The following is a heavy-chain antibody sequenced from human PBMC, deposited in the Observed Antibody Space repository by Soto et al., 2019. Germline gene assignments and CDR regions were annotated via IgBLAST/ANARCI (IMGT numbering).Heavy chain of an antibody. Sequence: WGSLRVSCSPYGFPFSSYAMNWVRQSPGKGLEWVSVVSSTGTSPYYAGSVQGRFTISRDNSKNMFYLQMKSLRAEDTAIYYCAKARPSGGYYYVEAFDVWGQGTMVTVSS. CDR3: AKARPSGGYYYVEAFDV. CDR2: VSSTGTSP. J-gene: IGHJ3*01. D-gene: IGHD3-22*01. CDR1: GFPFSSYA. V-gene: IGHV3-23*01.